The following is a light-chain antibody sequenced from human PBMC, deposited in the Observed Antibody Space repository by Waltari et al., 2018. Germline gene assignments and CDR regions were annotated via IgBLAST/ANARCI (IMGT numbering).Light chain of an antibody. J-gene: IGKJ4*01. CDR1: QDISNF. V-gene: IGKV1-9*01. Sequence: DIQLTQSPSFLSASVGDRATITCRASQDISNFLAWYQQKPGQAPQLLIYASSTLQSGVPSRFGGSGSGTEFTLTISSLQPEDFATYYCQQLKDSPPTFGGGTKVEIK. CDR2: ASS. CDR3: QQLKDSPPT.